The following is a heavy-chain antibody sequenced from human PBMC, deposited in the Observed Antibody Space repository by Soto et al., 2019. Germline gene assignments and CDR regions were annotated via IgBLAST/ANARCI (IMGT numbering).Heavy chain of an antibody. CDR2: INAGNGNT. CDR1: GYTFTSYA. V-gene: IGHV1-3*01. D-gene: IGHD3-3*01. Sequence: ASVKVSCKASGYTFTSYAMHWVRQAPGQRLEWMGWINAGNGNTKYSQKFQGRVNITRDTSASTAYMELSSLRSEDTAVYYCARGLVGVYVFWSGYRASDYYYYMDVWGKGTTVTVSS. J-gene: IGHJ6*03. CDR3: ARGLVGVYVFWSGYRASDYYYYMDV.